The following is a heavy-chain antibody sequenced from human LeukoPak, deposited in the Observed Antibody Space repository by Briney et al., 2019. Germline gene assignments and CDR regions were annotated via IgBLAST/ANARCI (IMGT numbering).Heavy chain of an antibody. J-gene: IGHJ5*02. CDR2: IYYSGST. CDR1: GGSFSTFH. D-gene: IGHD6-13*01. CDR3: ARGHTIGAAARWFDP. V-gene: IGHV4-59*01. Sequence: SETLSLTCTASGGSFSTFHWSWIRQPPGKGLEWIGSIYYSGSTNYNPSLKSRVTVSVDTSKMQFSLRLSSVIAADTAMYYCARGHTIGAAARWFDPWGQGTLVTVSS.